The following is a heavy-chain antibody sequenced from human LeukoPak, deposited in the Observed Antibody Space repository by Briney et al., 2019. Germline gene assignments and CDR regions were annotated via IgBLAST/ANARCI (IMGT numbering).Heavy chain of an antibody. CDR1: GFPFTTYS. D-gene: IGHD1-26*01. V-gene: IGHV3-7*05. CDR2: IKHDGSDK. CDR3: ARKMNIVGAQGWGYGLDV. J-gene: IGHJ6*02. Sequence: PGGSLRLSCAASGFPFTTYSMNWVRQAPGKGLEWVANIKHDGSDKKYVDSVKGRFTISRDNAKRSLYLQMNSLRAEDTAVYYCARKMNIVGAQGWGYGLDVWGHGTTVTVSS.